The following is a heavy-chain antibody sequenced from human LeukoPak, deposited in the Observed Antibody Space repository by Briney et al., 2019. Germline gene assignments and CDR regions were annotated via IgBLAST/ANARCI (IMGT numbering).Heavy chain of an antibody. CDR1: DGSFSGYY. CDR3: RGSGSYYNNWFDP. J-gene: IGHJ5*02. V-gene: IGHV4-34*01. Sequence: KPSETLSLTCAVYDGSFSGYYWSWIRQPPGKGLEWIGEINHSGSTNYNPSLKSRVTISVDTSKNQFSLKLSSVTAADTAVYYCRGSGSYYNNWFDPWGQGTLVTVSS. CDR2: INHSGST. D-gene: IGHD3-10*01.